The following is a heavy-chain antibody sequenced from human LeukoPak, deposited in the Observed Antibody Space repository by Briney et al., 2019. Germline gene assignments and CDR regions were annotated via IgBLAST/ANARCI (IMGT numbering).Heavy chain of an antibody. V-gene: IGHV3-48*03. CDR3: ARERVHCGGDCLDY. D-gene: IGHD2-21*01. J-gene: IGHJ4*02. Sequence: GGSLRLSCAASGFTFSSYEMNWVRQAPGKGLEWISYIYNNGESIFYADSVKGRLTISRDNAKNSLYLQMSSLRAEDTAVYYCARERVHCGGDCLDYWGQGTLVTVSS. CDR2: IYNNGESI. CDR1: GFTFSSYE.